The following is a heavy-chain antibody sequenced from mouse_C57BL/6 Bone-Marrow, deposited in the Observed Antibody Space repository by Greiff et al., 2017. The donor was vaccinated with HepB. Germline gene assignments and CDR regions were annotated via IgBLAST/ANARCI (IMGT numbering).Heavy chain of an antibody. Sequence: QVQLQQSGPELVKPGASVKISCKASGYAFSSSWMNWVKQRPGKGLEWIGRIYPGDGDTNYNGKFKGKATLTADKSSSTAYMQLSSLTSEDSAVYFCARRSPYYYSWFAYWGQGTLVTVSA. D-gene: IGHD1-1*01. CDR3: ARRSPYYYSWFAY. CDR2: IYPGDGDT. J-gene: IGHJ3*01. V-gene: IGHV1-82*01. CDR1: GYAFSSSW.